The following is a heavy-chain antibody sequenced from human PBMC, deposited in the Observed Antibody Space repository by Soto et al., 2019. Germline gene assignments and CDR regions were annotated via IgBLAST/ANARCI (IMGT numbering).Heavy chain of an antibody. V-gene: IGHV3-30*18. J-gene: IGHJ4*02. D-gene: IGHD3-22*01. CDR1: GFTFSSYG. CDR3: AKDQYDSIDY. Sequence: QVQLVESGGGVVQPGRSLRLSCAASGFTFSSYGMHWVRQAPGKGLEWVAVISYDGSNKYYADSVKGRFTISRDNSKNPLYLQMNSMRAEDTAGYYCAKDQYDSIDYWGQGTLVTVSS. CDR2: ISYDGSNK.